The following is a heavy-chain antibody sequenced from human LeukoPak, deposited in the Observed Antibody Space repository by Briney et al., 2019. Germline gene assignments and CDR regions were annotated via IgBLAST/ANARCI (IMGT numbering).Heavy chain of an antibody. Sequence: SETLTLTCTVSGYSISSGYYWGWIRQPPGKGLEWIGSIYHSGSTYYNPSLKSRVTISVDTSKNQFSLKLSSVTAADTAVYYCASYCSSTSCFASDAFDIWGQGTMVTVSS. CDR2: IYHSGST. V-gene: IGHV4-38-2*02. J-gene: IGHJ3*02. CDR1: GYSISSGYY. CDR3: ASYCSSTSCFASDAFDI. D-gene: IGHD2-2*01.